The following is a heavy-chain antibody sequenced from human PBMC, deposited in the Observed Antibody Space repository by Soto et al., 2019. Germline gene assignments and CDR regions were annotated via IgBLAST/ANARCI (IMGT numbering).Heavy chain of an antibody. J-gene: IGHJ6*02. CDR3: ARRPTYGMDV. CDR1: GGSFSVYY. CDR2: INHSGST. V-gene: IGHV4-34*01. D-gene: IGHD2-21*01. Sequence: ETXYRTCGVCGGSFSVYYWSWIRQPPGKGLEWIGEINHSGSTNYNPSLKSRVTISVDTSKNQFSLKLSSVTAADTAVYYCARRPTYGMDVWGQGTTVTFSS.